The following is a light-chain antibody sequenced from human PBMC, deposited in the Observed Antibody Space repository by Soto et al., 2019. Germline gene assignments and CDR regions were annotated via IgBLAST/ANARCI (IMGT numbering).Light chain of an antibody. CDR3: HQRQRWPRT. Sequence: EIVMPQSPATLSVSPGESDTLSCRASQTVGVRLAWYQNKPGQAPRIIIYEASNRAAGIQARFSGSLSGTDFTLTITSLEPEEWAFDDGHQRQRWPRTCGQGTKVDIK. V-gene: IGKV3-11*01. J-gene: IGKJ1*01. CDR1: QTVGVR. CDR2: EAS.